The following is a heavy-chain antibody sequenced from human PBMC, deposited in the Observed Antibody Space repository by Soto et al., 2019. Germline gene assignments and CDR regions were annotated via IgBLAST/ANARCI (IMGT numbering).Heavy chain of an antibody. V-gene: IGHV4-4*02. CDR2: VYHTGDT. J-gene: IGHJ5*02. Sequence: SETLSLTCGVSGGTVASSHWWSWVRQSPGRGLEWIGNVYHTGDTNFNPSLQSRVTFSVDKSNNQFSLRLTSVTAADTAVYFCAREIVTAGGNNYFDPWGPGTQVTVSS. CDR3: AREIVTAGGNNYFDP. CDR1: GGTVASSHW. D-gene: IGHD2-21*02.